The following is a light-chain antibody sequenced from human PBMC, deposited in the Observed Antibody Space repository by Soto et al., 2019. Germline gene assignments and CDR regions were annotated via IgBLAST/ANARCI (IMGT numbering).Light chain of an antibody. Sequence: EIVLTQSPATLSLSPGERANLPCRASQFIDRYLAWYRQKPGQAPRILMYDASTRATGISARFSGSGSGTEFTLTISSLQSEDFAVYYCQQYHNWPITFGQGTRLEI. CDR1: QFIDRY. V-gene: IGKV3-15*01. J-gene: IGKJ5*01. CDR3: QQYHNWPIT. CDR2: DAS.